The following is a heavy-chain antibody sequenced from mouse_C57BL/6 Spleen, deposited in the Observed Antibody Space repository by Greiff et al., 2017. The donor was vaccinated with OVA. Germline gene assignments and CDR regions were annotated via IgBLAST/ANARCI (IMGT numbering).Heavy chain of an antibody. CDR1: GYTFTSYW. D-gene: IGHD3-2*02. CDR2: IDPSDSYT. V-gene: IGHV1-50*01. J-gene: IGHJ2*01. Sequence: QVQLQQPGAELVKPGASVKLSCKASGYTFTSYWMQWVKQRPGQGLEWIGEIDPSDSYTNYNQKFKGKATLTVDTSSSTAYMQLSSLTSEDAAVEYCAPMIDSSGYPYWGQGTTLTVSS. CDR3: APMIDSSGYPY.